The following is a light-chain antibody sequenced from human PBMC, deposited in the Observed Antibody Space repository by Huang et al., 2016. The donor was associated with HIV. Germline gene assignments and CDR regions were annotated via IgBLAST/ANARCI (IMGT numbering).Light chain of an antibody. CDR2: AAS. CDR3: QQFSSYPLT. V-gene: IGKV1-9*01. CDR1: QGIPNY. Sequence: IQLTQSPSSLSIYVGDKVTITCRASQGIPNYVAWYQKRPGKAPKLLIYAASTLQNGVPSRFSGSGSGADFALSIANVQPEDSATYYCQQFSSYPLTFGGGTKVEIK. J-gene: IGKJ4*01.